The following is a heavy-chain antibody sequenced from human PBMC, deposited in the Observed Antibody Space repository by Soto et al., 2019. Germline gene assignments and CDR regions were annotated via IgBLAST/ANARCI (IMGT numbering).Heavy chain of an antibody. V-gene: IGHV3-7*01. Sequence: PGGSLRLSCAASGFTFSSYWMSWVRQAPGKGLEWVANIKQDGSEKYYVDSVEGRFTIPRDNAKNSLYLQMNSLRAEDTAVYYCARDRSSWYYFDYWGQGTLVTVSS. CDR2: IKQDGSEK. J-gene: IGHJ4*02. CDR3: ARDRSSWYYFDY. CDR1: GFTFSSYW. D-gene: IGHD6-13*01.